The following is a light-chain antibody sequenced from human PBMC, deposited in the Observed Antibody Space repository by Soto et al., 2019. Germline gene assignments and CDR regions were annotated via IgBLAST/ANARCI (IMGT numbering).Light chain of an antibody. CDR2: SAS. Sequence: DIQMTQSPSSLSASVGDRVTITCRASQGIRDALGWYQQKPGKVPKRLIYSASSLQSGVPSRFSGSASETEFTLTISSLQPEDFATYYCLQHSDYPFTFGQGTRLEI. CDR3: LQHSDYPFT. V-gene: IGKV1-17*01. CDR1: QGIRDA. J-gene: IGKJ2*01.